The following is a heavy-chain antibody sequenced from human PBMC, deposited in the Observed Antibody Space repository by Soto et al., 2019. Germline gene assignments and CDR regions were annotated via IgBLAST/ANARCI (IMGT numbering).Heavy chain of an antibody. CDR3: ATRKVGATS. Sequence: HVQLQESGPGLVKPSQTLSLTCTVSVGSISSGGYYWSWIRQHPGKGLEWIGYIYYSGSTYYNPALKSRVTIAVDTAKNQCALKLSSVTVADTAVYYCATRKVGATSWGQGTLVTVSS. J-gene: IGHJ4*02. V-gene: IGHV4-31*03. CDR1: VGSISSGGYY. CDR2: IYYSGST. D-gene: IGHD1-26*01.